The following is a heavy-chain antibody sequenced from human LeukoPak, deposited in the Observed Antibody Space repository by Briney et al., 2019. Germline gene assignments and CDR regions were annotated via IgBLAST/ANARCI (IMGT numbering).Heavy chain of an antibody. CDR1: GFTFRTYW. CDR3: TRAWHRQNDAFDI. D-gene: IGHD5-12*01. J-gene: IGHJ3*02. Sequence: PGGSLRLSCAASGFTFRTYWMHWVRQASGKGLVWVSRINSDGSSTSYADSVKGRFTISRDNAKNTVYLQMNSLRAEDTAVYYCTRAWHRQNDAFDIWGQGTMVTVSS. CDR2: INSDGSST. V-gene: IGHV3-74*01.